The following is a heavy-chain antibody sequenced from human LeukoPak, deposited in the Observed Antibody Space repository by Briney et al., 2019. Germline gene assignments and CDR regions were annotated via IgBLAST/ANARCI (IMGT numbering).Heavy chain of an antibody. J-gene: IGHJ3*02. CDR1: GFTFSNYR. D-gene: IGHD3-22*01. Sequence: GGSLRLSCAASGFTFSNYRMHWVRQAPGEALMWVSRIKSDGSSTTYADSVKGRFTISRDNAKNTLYLQMNSLRAEDTAVYYCARGENYYDSSGYYTDAFDIWGQGTMVTVSS. CDR3: ARGENYYDSSGYYTDAFDI. V-gene: IGHV3-74*01. CDR2: IKSDGSST.